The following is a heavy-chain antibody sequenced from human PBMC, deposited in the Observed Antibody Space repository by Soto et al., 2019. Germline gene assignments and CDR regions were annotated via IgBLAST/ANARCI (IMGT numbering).Heavy chain of an antibody. D-gene: IGHD3-16*01. CDR1: GYTFTKFH. J-gene: IGHJ4*02. V-gene: IGHV1-46*01. Sequence: QVQLIQFGAEVKKPGASVKVSCRASGYTFTKFHIHWVRQAPGQGLEWMAMIDPSRGVTRDAQRFQGRITMTSDTSTSSFYIELRCLSSENTAVYYWARDVIGHVNYETVGNYLDHWGPGTLVTASS. CDR2: IDPSRGVT. CDR3: ARDVIGHVNYETVGNYLDH.